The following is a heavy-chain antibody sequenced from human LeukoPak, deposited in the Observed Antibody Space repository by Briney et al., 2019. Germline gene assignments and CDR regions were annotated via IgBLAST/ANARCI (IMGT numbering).Heavy chain of an antibody. CDR2: INPNSGGT. CDR3: ARCNSVSTVTTVGDNWFDP. J-gene: IGHJ5*02. D-gene: IGHD4-17*01. V-gene: IGHV1-2*02. Sequence: ASVKVSCKASGHTFTGYYMHWVRQAPGQGLEWMGWINPNSGGTNYAQKFQGRVTMTRDTSISTAYMELSRLRSDDTAVYYCARCNSVSTVTTVGDNWFDPWGQGTLVTVSS. CDR1: GHTFTGYY.